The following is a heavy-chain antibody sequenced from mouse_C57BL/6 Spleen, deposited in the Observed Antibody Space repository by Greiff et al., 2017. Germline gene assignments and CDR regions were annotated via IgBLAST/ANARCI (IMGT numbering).Heavy chain of an antibody. V-gene: IGHV1-66*01. CDR3: AREGNYSNLAY. Sequence: QVQLQQPGPELVKPGASVKISCKASGYSFTSYYIHWVKQRPGQGLEWIGWIYPGSGNTKYNEKFKGKATLTADTSSSTAYMQLSSLTSEDSAVYYCAREGNYSNLAYWGQGTLVTVSA. CDR1: GYSFTSYY. CDR2: IYPGSGNT. J-gene: IGHJ3*01. D-gene: IGHD2-5*01.